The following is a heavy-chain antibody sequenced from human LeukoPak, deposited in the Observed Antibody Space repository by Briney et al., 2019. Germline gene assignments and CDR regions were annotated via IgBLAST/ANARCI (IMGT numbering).Heavy chain of an antibody. CDR3: AKRPSDYADYVTYFDY. CDR2: ISDDGRSK. V-gene: IGHV3-30*18. D-gene: IGHD4-17*01. CDR1: GFSFISYG. Sequence: GSLRLSCAASGFSFISYGMHWVRQAPGKGLEWVGVISDDGRSKDYADSVKGRFTISRDNSKDTLYLQMNSLRDEDTAVYYCAKRPSDYADYVTYFDYWGQGTLVTVSS. J-gene: IGHJ4*02.